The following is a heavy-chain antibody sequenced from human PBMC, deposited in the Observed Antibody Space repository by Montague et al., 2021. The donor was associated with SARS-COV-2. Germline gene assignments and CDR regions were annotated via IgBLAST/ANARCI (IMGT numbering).Heavy chain of an antibody. D-gene: IGHD3-3*01. CDR1: GGSISSGDYY. J-gene: IGHJ6*02. CDR3: ARVGASYDFLLTYGMDV. CDR2: ISHSGST. V-gene: IGHV4-39*07. Sequence: SETLSLTCTVSGGSISSGDYYWNWIRQPPGEGLEWIAEISHSGSTSYNPSLKSRVTISVDTSKNQFSLKLSSATAADTAVYYCARVGASYDFLLTYGMDVWGQGTTVTVSS.